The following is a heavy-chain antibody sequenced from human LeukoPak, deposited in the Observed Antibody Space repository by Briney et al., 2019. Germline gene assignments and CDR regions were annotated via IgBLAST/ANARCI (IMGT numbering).Heavy chain of an antibody. D-gene: IGHD5-12*01. V-gene: IGHV3-74*01. CDR1: GFTFSSHW. CDR2: INNDGSDT. J-gene: IGHJ4*02. CDR3: ATDLSGRQDY. Sequence: GGSLRLSCAASGFTFSSHWMHWVRQAPGKGLVWVSRINNDGSDTTYADSVKGRFTISRNNAGDTLFLQMNSLRAEDTGVYYCATDLSGRQDYWGQGTLVTVSS.